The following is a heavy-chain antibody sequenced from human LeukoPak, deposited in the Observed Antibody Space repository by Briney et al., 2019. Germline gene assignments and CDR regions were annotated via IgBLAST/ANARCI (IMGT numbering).Heavy chain of an antibody. J-gene: IGHJ5*02. CDR2: INPNSGGT. CDR1: GYTFTYRY. V-gene: IGHV1-2*02. Sequence: GASVKVSCKASGYTFTYRYLHWVRQAPGQALEWMGWINPNSGGTNYAQKFQGRVTMTRNTSISTAYMELSSLRSEDTAVYYCARPIAVAADWFDPWGRGTLVTVSS. D-gene: IGHD6-19*01. CDR3: ARPIAVAADWFDP.